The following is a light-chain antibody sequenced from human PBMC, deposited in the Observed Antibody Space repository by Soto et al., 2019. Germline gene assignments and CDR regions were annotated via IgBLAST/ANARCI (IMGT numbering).Light chain of an antibody. CDR2: DVS. J-gene: IGLJ2*01. CDR1: SSDIGGYNY. V-gene: IGLV2-14*03. CDR3: SSYTTISTVV. Sequence: QSVLTQPASVSGSPGQSITISCTGTSSDIGGYNYVSWYQQHPGKAPQLMIYDVSNRPSGLSNRFSGSKSGNTASLTISGLQAEDAADYYCSSYTTISTVVFGGGIKLTVL.